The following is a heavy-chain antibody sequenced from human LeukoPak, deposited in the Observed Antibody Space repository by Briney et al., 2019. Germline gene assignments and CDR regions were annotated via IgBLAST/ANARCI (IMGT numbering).Heavy chain of an antibody. CDR1: GYSFTSYW. Sequence: GESLKISCKGSGYSFTSYWISWVRQMPGKGLEWMGRIDPSDSYTNYSPSFQGHVTISADKSISTAYLQWSSLKASDTAMYYYARLVVTATPNFDYWGQGTLVTVSS. J-gene: IGHJ4*02. CDR2: IDPSDSYT. D-gene: IGHD2-15*01. CDR3: ARLVVTATPNFDY. V-gene: IGHV5-10-1*01.